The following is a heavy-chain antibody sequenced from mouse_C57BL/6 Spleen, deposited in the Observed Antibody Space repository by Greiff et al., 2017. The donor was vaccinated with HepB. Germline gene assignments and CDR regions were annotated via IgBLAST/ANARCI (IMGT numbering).Heavy chain of an antibody. CDR3: ARDYYGTPDV. V-gene: IGHV1-82*01. J-gene: IGHJ1*03. CDR2: IYPGDGDT. CDR1: GYAFSSSW. Sequence: VQLQQSGPELVKPGASVKISCKASGYAFSSSWMNWVKQRPGKGLEWIGRIYPGDGDTNYNGKFKGKATLTADKSSSTAYMQLSSLTSEDSAVYFCARDYYGTPDVWGTGTTVTVSS. D-gene: IGHD1-1*01.